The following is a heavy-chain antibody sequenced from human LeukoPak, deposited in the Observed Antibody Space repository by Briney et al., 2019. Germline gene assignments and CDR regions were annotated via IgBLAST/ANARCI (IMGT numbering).Heavy chain of an antibody. Sequence: GASVKVSCKASGYTFTSYDINWVRQATGQGLEWMGWMNPNSGNTGYAQKFQGRVTMTRDTSISTAYMELSSLRSEDTAVYYCARAFGYGDYYGMDVWGQGTTVTVSS. D-gene: IGHD4-17*01. V-gene: IGHV1-8*01. J-gene: IGHJ6*02. CDR3: ARAFGYGDYYGMDV. CDR2: MNPNSGNT. CDR1: GYTFTSYD.